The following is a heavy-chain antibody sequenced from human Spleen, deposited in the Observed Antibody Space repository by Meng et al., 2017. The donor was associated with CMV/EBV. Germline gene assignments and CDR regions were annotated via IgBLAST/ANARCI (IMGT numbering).Heavy chain of an antibody. J-gene: IGHJ4*02. D-gene: IGHD3-22*01. Sequence: SETLSLTCTVSGGSVSSGSYYWSWIRQPPGKGLEWIGYIYYSGSTNYNPSPKSRVTISVDTSKNQFSLKLSSVTAADTAVYYCARIGRDYYDSSGYYYWGQGTLVTVSS. CDR2: IYYSGST. CDR1: GGSVSSGSYY. V-gene: IGHV4-61*01. CDR3: ARIGRDYYDSSGYYY.